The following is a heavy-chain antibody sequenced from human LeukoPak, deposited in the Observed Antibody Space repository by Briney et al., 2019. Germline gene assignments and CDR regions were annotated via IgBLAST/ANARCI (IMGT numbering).Heavy chain of an antibody. Sequence: NPGGPLRLSCAASGFTFSSYSMNWLRQAPGKGLGWVSSISSSSSYIYYADSVKGRFTISRDSAKNSLYLQMNSMRADDTAVYYCARGLVPDYWGQGTIVTVSS. CDR3: ARGLVPDY. D-gene: IGHD2-8*01. V-gene: IGHV3-21*01. CDR1: GFTFSSYS. J-gene: IGHJ4*02. CDR2: ISSSSSYI.